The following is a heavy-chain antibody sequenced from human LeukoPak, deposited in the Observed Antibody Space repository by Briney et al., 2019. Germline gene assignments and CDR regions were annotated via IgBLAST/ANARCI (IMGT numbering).Heavy chain of an antibody. V-gene: IGHV3-11*04. Sequence: PGGSLGLSCAASGFTLSDYYMSWIRQTPGKGLEWVSYISSSGSTIYYADSVKGRFTISRDNAKTSLYLQMNSLGAEDTAVYYCASLMGDRTPGYWGQGTLVTVSS. CDR3: ASLMGDRTPGY. J-gene: IGHJ4*02. CDR2: ISSSGSTI. D-gene: IGHD3-16*01. CDR1: GFTLSDYY.